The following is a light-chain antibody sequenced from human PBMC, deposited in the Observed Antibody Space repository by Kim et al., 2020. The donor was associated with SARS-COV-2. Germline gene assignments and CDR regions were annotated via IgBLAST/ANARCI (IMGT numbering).Light chain of an antibody. CDR1: RSVTSY. CDR2: DVS. Sequence: ATLSWPPGERAPLSCRASRSVTSYLAWYQQKPGQAPRLLIYDVSNRATGVPARFSGYGSGTDFTLTISSLEPEDFAVYYCQQRETFGPGTKVDIK. J-gene: IGKJ3*01. CDR3: QQRET. V-gene: IGKV3-11*01.